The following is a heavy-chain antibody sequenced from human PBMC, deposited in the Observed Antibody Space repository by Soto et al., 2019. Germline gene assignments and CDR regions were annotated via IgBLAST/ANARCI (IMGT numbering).Heavy chain of an antibody. CDR1: GFTFSNYA. V-gene: IGHV3-23*01. Sequence: EVQLLESGGDLVQPGGSLRLSCAASGFTFSNYAMSWVRQAPGKGLEWVSGISGSGTKTNYADSVKGRFTISGDDSMNRLYMQRNGLRAEDTAVYDCARDLASCLDAVWRNYQFWGQGTLVTVSS. D-gene: IGHD2-8*01. CDR3: ARDLASCLDAVWRNYQF. J-gene: IGHJ1*01. CDR2: ISGSGTKT.